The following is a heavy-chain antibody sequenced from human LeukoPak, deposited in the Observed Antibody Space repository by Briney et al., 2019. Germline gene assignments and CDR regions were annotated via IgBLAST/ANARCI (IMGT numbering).Heavy chain of an antibody. J-gene: IGHJ4*02. V-gene: IGHV1-46*01. CDR1: GYTFTSYY. CDR3: ARDSSSWYYFDY. D-gene: IGHD6-13*01. Sequence: VASVKVSCKASGYTFTSYYMHWVRQAPGQGLEWMGIINPSGGSTSYAQKFQGRVTMTRDTSTSTVYMELSSLRSEDTAVFYCARDSSSWYYFDYWGQGTLVTVSS. CDR2: INPSGGST.